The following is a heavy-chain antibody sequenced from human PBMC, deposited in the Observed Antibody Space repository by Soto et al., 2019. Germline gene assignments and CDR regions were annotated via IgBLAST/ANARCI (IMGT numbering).Heavy chain of an antibody. D-gene: IGHD1-1*01. CDR3: AGGTGWVHDY. V-gene: IGHV3-7*04. J-gene: IGHJ4*02. CDR2: IKQDGSAK. Sequence: GGSLRLSCAGSGFTFSNYWINWVRQTPGKGLEWVANIKQDGSAKNYVESVKGRFTISRDNAKNLVYLQTNSLRAEDTAVYYCAGGTGWVHDYWGQGTLVTVSS. CDR1: GFTFSNYW.